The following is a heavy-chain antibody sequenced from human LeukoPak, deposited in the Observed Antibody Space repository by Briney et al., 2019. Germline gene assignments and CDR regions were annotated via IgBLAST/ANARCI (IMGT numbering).Heavy chain of an antibody. CDR2: ISAYNGNT. CDR1: GYTFTSYG. Sequence: ASVKVSCKASGYTFTSYGISWVRQAPGQGLEWMGWISAYNGNTNYAQKLQGRVTMTTDTSTSTAYMELRSLGSDDTAVYYCARPTPPGTTSWFDPWGQGTLVTVSS. CDR3: ARPTPPGTTSWFDP. D-gene: IGHD1-1*01. J-gene: IGHJ5*02. V-gene: IGHV1-18*01.